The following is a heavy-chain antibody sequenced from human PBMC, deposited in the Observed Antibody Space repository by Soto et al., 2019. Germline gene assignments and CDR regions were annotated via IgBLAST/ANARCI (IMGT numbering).Heavy chain of an antibody. D-gene: IGHD3-10*01. CDR3: ARVGYYGSGNWFDP. J-gene: IGHJ5*02. CDR2: IYYSGST. CDR1: GGSISSYY. V-gene: IGHV4-59*01. Sequence: SETLSLTCTVSGGSISSYYWSWIRQPPGKGLEWIGYIYYSGSTNYNPSLKSRVTISVDMSKNQFSLKLSSVTAADTAVYYCARVGYYGSGNWFDPWGQGTLVTVSS.